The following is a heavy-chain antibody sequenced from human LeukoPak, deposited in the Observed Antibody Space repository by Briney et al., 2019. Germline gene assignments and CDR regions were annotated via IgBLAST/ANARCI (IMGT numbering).Heavy chain of an antibody. D-gene: IGHD1-26*01. V-gene: IGHV4-59*08. CDR1: GGSIGSYY. Sequence: SETLSLTCTVSGGSIGSYYWSWIRQSPGKGLDWIGYIYYTGSTDYNPSLKSRVTISVDTSKNQFSLKLTSVTAPDTAVYYCARHISGNYGGYFDYWGQGTLAAVSS. CDR2: IYYTGST. CDR3: ARHISGNYGGYFDY. J-gene: IGHJ4*02.